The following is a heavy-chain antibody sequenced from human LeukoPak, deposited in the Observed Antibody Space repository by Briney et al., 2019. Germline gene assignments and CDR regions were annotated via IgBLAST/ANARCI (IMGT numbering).Heavy chain of an antibody. CDR1: GGSISSSSYY. Sequence: KPSETLSLTCTVSGGSISSSSYYWGWLRQPPGKGLEWIGSIYYSGSTYYNPSLKSRVTISVDTSKNQFSLKLSSVTAADTAVYYCASYCTNGVCYRGPHFDYWGQGTLVTVSS. CDR2: IYYSGST. D-gene: IGHD2-8*01. CDR3: ASYCTNGVCYRGPHFDY. V-gene: IGHV4-39*01. J-gene: IGHJ4*02.